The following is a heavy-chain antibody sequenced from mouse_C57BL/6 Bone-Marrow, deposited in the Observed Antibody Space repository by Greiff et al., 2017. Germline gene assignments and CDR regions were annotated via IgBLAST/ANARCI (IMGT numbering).Heavy chain of an antibody. J-gene: IGHJ2*01. CDR1: GYTFTSYW. Sequence: VQLQQSGTVLARPGASVKMSCKTSGYTFTSYWMHWVKQRPGQGLEWIGAIYPGNSDTSYNQKFKGKAKLTAVTSASTAYMELSSLTNEDSAVYYCTRELITTVVARTDYWGQGTTLTVSS. V-gene: IGHV1-5*01. CDR3: TRELITTVVARTDY. CDR2: IYPGNSDT. D-gene: IGHD1-1*01.